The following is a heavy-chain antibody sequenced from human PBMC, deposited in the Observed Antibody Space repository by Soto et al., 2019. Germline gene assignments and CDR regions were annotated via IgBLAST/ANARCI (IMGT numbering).Heavy chain of an antibody. Sequence: SETLSVTCTVSGGSISDYYWSWFRQAPGKGLDWIGYVYYSGTTNYNPSLQSRVTMSVDTSKNQFSLKLSSVTAADTAVYYCARQAIDWGQGTLVTVSS. CDR1: GGSISDYY. V-gene: IGHV4-59*08. CDR2: VYYSGTT. J-gene: IGHJ4*02. CDR3: ARQAID.